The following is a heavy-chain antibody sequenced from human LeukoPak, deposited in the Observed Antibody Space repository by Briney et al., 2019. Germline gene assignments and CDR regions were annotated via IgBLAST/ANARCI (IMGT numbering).Heavy chain of an antibody. CDR1: GFTFSSYS. Sequence: PGGSLRLSCAASGFTFSSYSMNWVHQAPGKGLEWVSYISSSSSTIYYADSVKGRFTISRDNAKNSLYLQMNSLRAEDTAVYYCAPDSSSWYAIHDWGQGTLVTVSS. V-gene: IGHV3-48*04. J-gene: IGHJ4*02. D-gene: IGHD6-13*01. CDR3: APDSSSWYAIHD. CDR2: ISSSSSTI.